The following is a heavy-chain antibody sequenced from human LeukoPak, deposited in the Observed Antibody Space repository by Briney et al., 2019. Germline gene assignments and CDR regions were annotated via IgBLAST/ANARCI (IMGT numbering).Heavy chain of an antibody. J-gene: IGHJ4*02. CDR1: GFTFNSYG. CDR2: ISYAGSNI. V-gene: IGHV3-30*18. CDR3: AKDKGESEYFDY. Sequence: GASLRLSCAASGFTFNSYGMHWVRQAPGKGLEWVAVISYAGSNIYYADSVKGRFAICRDNSKNKLYLQMNSLRAEDTAVYYCAKDKGESEYFDYWGQGTLVTVSS. D-gene: IGHD3-16*01.